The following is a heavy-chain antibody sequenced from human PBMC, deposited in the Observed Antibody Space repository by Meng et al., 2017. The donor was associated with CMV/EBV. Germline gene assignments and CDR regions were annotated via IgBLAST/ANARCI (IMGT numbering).Heavy chain of an antibody. V-gene: IGHV3-30*02. CDR1: GFTFSSYG. Sequence: GESLKISCAASGFTFSSYGMHWVRQAPGKGLEWVAFIRYDGSNKYYADSVKGRFTISRDNSKNTLYLQINSLRAEDTAVYYCAKDSDHRYFDYWGQGTLVTVSS. J-gene: IGHJ4*02. D-gene: IGHD1-14*01. CDR3: AKDSDHRYFDY. CDR2: IRYDGSNK.